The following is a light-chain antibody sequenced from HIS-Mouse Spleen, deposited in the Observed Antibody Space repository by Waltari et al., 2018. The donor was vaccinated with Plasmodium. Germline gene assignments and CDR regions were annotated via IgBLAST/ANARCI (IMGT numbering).Light chain of an antibody. Sequence: SYELTQPPSVSVSPGQTAMITCSGAALPKKYAYWYQQKSGQAPVLVIYEDSKRPSGIPERFSGSSSGTMATLTISGAQVEDEADYYCYSTDSSGNHRVFGGGTKLTVL. CDR1: ALPKKY. CDR3: YSTDSSGNHRV. V-gene: IGLV3-10*01. J-gene: IGLJ3*02. CDR2: EDS.